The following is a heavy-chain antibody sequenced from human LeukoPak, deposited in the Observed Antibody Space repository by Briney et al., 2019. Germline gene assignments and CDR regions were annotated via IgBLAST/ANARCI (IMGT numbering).Heavy chain of an antibody. CDR1: GFTFDDYA. D-gene: IGHD6-13*01. CDR2: ISWNSGSI. J-gene: IGHJ4*02. V-gene: IGHV3-9*01. CDR3: AKSGYSSSWYGDC. Sequence: PGGSLRLSCAASGFTFDDYAMHWVRQAPGKGLEWVSGISWNSGSIGYADSVKGRFTISRDNAKNSLYLQMNSLRAEDTAVYYCAKSGYSSSWYGDCWGQGTLVTVSS.